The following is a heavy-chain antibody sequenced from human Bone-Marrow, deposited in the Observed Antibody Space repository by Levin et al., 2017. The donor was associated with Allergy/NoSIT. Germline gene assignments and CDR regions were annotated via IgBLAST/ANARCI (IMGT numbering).Heavy chain of an antibody. CDR3: ARGGEVPSQYFFDY. D-gene: IGHD3-10*01. J-gene: IGHJ4*02. V-gene: IGHV4-34*01. Sequence: SETLSLTCAVNGASFSGYFWTWIRQSPGKGLEWIGQINFNGITTYNPSLKSRVIMSVDPTRKRFSLELNYLTAADTAVYFCARGGEVPSQYFFDYWGQGTRVTVSS. CDR1: GASFSGYF. CDR2: INFNGIT.